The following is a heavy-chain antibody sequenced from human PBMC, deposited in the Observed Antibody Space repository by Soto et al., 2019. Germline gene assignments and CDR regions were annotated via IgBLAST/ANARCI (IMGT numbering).Heavy chain of an antibody. D-gene: IGHD1-1*01. CDR1: DRTFSRYA. Sequence: DTCPPSDRTFSRYAIITLRPATGEGLEWMGGIIPIFGTAKYAQKFQGRVTITADQSTSTAYMELSSLRSEDTAVYYCARDPPREGYNGVHPFDIWGPGTMVSVS. CDR3: ARDPPREGYNGVHPFDI. J-gene: IGHJ3*02. CDR2: IIPIFGTA. V-gene: IGHV1-69*01.